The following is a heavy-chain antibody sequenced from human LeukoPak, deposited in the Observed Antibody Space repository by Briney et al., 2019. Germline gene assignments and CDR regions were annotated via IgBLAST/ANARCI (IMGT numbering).Heavy chain of an antibody. CDR1: GFTFRTYD. Sequence: GGSLRLSCAASGFTFRTYDIHWVRQAPGKGLEWVAVISYDGSNKYYADSVKGRFTISRDNSKNTLYLQMNSLRAEDTAVYYCAKGSSSSWNEKPFDYWGQGTLVTVSS. CDR3: AKGSSSSWNEKPFDY. D-gene: IGHD6-13*01. J-gene: IGHJ4*02. V-gene: IGHV3-30*18. CDR2: ISYDGSNK.